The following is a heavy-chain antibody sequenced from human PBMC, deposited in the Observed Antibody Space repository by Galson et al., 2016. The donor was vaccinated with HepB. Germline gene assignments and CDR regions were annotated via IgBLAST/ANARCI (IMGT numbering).Heavy chain of an antibody. CDR1: GYSFTTYW. J-gene: IGHJ4*02. CDR3: ARHKDSGYVDY. CDR2: IYPGDSDT. V-gene: IGHV5-51*01. Sequence: QSGAEVKKPGESLKISCKGSGYSFTTYWIGWVRQMPGKGLEWMGAIYPGDSDTTYSPSFQGHVTISTDKSITTAYLQWSSLKASDTAIYYCARHKDSGYVDYWGQGTLVTVSS. D-gene: IGHD2-15*01.